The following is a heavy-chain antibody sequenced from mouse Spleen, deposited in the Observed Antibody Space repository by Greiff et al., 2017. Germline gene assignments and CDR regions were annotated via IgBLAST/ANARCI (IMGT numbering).Heavy chain of an antibody. Sequence: EVKLVESEGGLVQPGSSMKLSCTASGFTFSDYYMAWVRQVPEKGLEWVANINYDGSSTYYLDSLKSRFIISRDNAKNILYLQMSSLKSEDTATYYCAREGGESRGLLPLDYWGQGTTLTVSS. CDR1: GFTFSDYY. J-gene: IGHJ2*01. CDR3: AREGGESRGLLPLDY. D-gene: IGHD2-3*01. V-gene: IGHV5-16*01. CDR2: INYDGSST.